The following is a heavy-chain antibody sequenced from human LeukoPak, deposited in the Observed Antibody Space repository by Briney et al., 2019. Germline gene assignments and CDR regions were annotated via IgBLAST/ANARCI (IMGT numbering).Heavy chain of an antibody. CDR1: GFTFSDYY. CDR3: GRGHITIDSEY. J-gene: IGHJ4*02. Sequence: SGGSLRLSCVASGFTFSDYYMSWIRQAPGKGLEWVSHISSSGSTIYADSVKGRFTLSRDNAKNSLFLQMNSLRAEDTAVYYCGRGHITIDSEYWGQGTLVTVSS. D-gene: IGHD3-3*01. V-gene: IGHV3-11*04. CDR2: ISSSGSTI.